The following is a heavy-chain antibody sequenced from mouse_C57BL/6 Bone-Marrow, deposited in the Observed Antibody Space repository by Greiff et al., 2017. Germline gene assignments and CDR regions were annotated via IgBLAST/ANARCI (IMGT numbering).Heavy chain of an antibody. D-gene: IGHD1-1*01. V-gene: IGHV1-7*01. CDR3: ARSTVVAHFAY. CDR1: GFTFTSYW. Sequence: QVQLQQSGAELAKPGASVKLSCKASGFTFTSYWMHWVKQRPGQGLEWIGYINPSSGYTKYNQKFKDKATLTTDKSSSTAYLHLRILTYGDAAVYYCARSTVVAHFAYWGQGTLVTVSA. J-gene: IGHJ3*01. CDR2: INPSSGYT.